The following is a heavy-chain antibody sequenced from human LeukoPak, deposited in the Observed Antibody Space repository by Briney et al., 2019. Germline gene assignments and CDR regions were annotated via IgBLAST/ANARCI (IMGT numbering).Heavy chain of an antibody. Sequence: SETLSLTCTVSGDSIRSYYWSWIRQPPGKGLEWIGYIHYSGSTNYNPSLKSRITLSVDTSKNQFSLKLSSVTAADTAVYYCARDPVVGAPSWGQGTLVTVSS. CDR2: IHYSGST. CDR1: GDSIRSYY. V-gene: IGHV4-59*12. J-gene: IGHJ5*02. CDR3: ARDPVVGAPS. D-gene: IGHD1-26*01.